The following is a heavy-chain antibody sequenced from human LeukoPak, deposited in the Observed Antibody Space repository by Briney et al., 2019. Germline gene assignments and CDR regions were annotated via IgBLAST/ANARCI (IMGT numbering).Heavy chain of an antibody. Sequence: GASVKVSCKVSGYTLTELSMHWVRQAPGKGLEWMGGFDPEDGETIYAQKFQGRVTMTEHTSTDTAYMELSSLRSEDTAVYYCATEWSYYDSSGYSSYWGQGTLATVSS. CDR1: GYTLTELS. V-gene: IGHV1-24*01. J-gene: IGHJ4*02. CDR2: FDPEDGET. CDR3: ATEWSYYDSSGYSSY. D-gene: IGHD3-22*01.